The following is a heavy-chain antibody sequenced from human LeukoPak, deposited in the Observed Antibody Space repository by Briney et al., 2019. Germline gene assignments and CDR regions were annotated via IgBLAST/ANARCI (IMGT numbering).Heavy chain of an antibody. CDR3: ARPGGVTRGSHDSYFDY. J-gene: IGHJ4*02. Sequence: GASVKVSCKASGGTFSSYAISWVRQAPGQGLEWMGRIIPILGIANYAQKFQGRVTITADKSTSTAYMELSSLRSEDTAVYYCARPGGVTRGSHDSYFDYWGQGTLVTVSS. D-gene: IGHD4-17*01. CDR1: GGTFSSYA. V-gene: IGHV1-69*04. CDR2: IIPILGIA.